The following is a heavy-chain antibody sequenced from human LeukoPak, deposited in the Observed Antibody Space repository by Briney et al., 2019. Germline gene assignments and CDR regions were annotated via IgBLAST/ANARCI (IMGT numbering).Heavy chain of an antibody. Sequence: GGSLRLSCVASGLNFNSRWMDWVRRAPGQGLEWVASIKEDGSETHYVDSVRGRFTISRDNDKNSLYLQMNNLRAEDTAMYYCARDGGWWRFDFWGQGTLVTVSS. CDR1: GLNFNSRW. J-gene: IGHJ4*02. CDR2: IKEDGSET. D-gene: IGHD2-8*02. V-gene: IGHV3-7*03. CDR3: ARDGGWWRFDF.